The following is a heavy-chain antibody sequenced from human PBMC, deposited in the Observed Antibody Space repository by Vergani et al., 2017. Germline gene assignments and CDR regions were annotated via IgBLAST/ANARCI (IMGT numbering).Heavy chain of an antibody. CDR3: ASGRENIVVVVAAYFDY. D-gene: IGHD2-15*01. Sequence: QVQLQQWGAGLLKPSETLSLTCAVYGGSFSGYYWSWIRQPPGKGLEWIGEINHSGSTNYNPSLKSRVTISVDTSKNQFYLKLSAVTAADTAVYYCASGRENIVVVVAAYFDYWGQGTLVTVSS. CDR1: GGSFSGYY. V-gene: IGHV4-34*01. CDR2: INHSGST. J-gene: IGHJ4*02.